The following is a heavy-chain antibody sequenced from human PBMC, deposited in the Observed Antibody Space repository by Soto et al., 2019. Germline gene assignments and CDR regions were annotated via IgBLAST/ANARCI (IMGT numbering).Heavy chain of an antibody. D-gene: IGHD6-13*01. V-gene: IGHV3-23*01. Sequence: GGSLRLSCAASGFTFSNYAMSWVRQAPGKGLEWVSAISGSGDNTYYADSVKGRFTISRDNSKNSLYVQMNSLRAEDTAVYYCAKAWHSTSWYNFDYWGQGTLVTVSS. CDR2: ISGSGDNT. J-gene: IGHJ4*02. CDR1: GFTFSNYA. CDR3: AKAWHSTSWYNFDY.